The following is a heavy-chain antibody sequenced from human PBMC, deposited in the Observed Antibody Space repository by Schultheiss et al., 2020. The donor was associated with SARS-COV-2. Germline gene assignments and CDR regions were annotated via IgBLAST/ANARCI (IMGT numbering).Heavy chain of an antibody. D-gene: IGHD2/OR15-2a*01. V-gene: IGHV3-53*01. Sequence: GGSLRLSCVGSGLTVSSNYMSWVRQAPGKGLEWVSVIYSGGRTYYADSVKGRFTISRDNSKNTVYLQMNTLRVEDTAVYYCARILTSASTRVDYWGQGTLVTVSS. CDR3: ARILTSASTRVDY. CDR1: GLTVSSNY. J-gene: IGHJ4*02. CDR2: IYSGGRT.